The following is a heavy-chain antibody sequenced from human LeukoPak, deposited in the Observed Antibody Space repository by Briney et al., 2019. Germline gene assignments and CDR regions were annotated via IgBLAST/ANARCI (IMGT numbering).Heavy chain of an antibody. Sequence: GASVKVSCKASGGTFSSYAISWVRQAPGQGLEWMGRIIPILGIANYAQKFQGRVTITADKSTSTAYMELSSLRSEDTAVYYCARGILYSTNWFDPWGQGTLVTVSS. CDR3: ARGILYSTNWFDP. CDR1: GGTFSSYA. J-gene: IGHJ5*02. V-gene: IGHV1-69*04. D-gene: IGHD2-8*01. CDR2: IIPILGIA.